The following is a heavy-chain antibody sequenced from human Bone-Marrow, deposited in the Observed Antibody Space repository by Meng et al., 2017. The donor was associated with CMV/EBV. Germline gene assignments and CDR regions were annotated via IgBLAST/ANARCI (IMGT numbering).Heavy chain of an antibody. V-gene: IGHV3-23*01. D-gene: IGHD5-24*01. CDR1: GFTFSSYA. Sequence: GESLKISCAASGFTFSSYAMSWVRQAPGKGLEWVSAKSGSGESTYYADSVKGRFTISRDNSKNTLYLQMNSLRAEDTAVYYCARDNGERWLQFYAFDIWGQGTMVTVSS. CDR2: KSGSGEST. CDR3: ARDNGERWLQFYAFDI. J-gene: IGHJ3*02.